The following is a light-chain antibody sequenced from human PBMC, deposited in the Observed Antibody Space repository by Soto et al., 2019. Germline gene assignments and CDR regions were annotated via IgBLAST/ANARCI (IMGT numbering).Light chain of an antibody. CDR2: KAS. CDR1: QSISTW. J-gene: IGKJ2*01. V-gene: IGKV1-5*03. Sequence: DIQMTQSPSTLSASVGDRVTITCRASQSISTWLAWYQQKPGKAPKLLIYKASSLRNGVPSRFSSSGSGTEFTLTIYSLQHDDFASYYCQQYNGYPHTFGQGTKLEIK. CDR3: QQYNGYPHT.